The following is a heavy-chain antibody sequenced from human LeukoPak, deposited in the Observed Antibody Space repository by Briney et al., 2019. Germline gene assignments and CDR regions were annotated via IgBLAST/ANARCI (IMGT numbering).Heavy chain of an antibody. CDR2: IYYRVST. CDR3: AMGFWYEEYFQH. V-gene: IGHV4-59*02. D-gene: IGHD6-13*01. Sequence: SETLSLTCTVSGASVSSYYWSWIRQPPGKGLEWIGYIYYRVSTNYNPSLKSRITISVDTSKNQFSLRLSSGTAADTAVYFCAMGFWYEEYFQHWGQGSLVIVSS. CDR1: GASVSSYY. J-gene: IGHJ1*01.